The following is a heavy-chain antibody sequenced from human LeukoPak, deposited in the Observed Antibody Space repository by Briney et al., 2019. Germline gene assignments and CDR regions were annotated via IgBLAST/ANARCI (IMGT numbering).Heavy chain of an antibody. CDR2: IIPIFGTA. V-gene: IGHV1-69*06. Sequence: GASVKVSCKASGGTFSSYAISWVRQAPGQGLEWMGGIIPIFGTANYAQKFQGRVTITADKSTSTAYMELSSLRSEDTAVYYCARDQGYCGGDCYSALNYWGQGTLVTVSS. J-gene: IGHJ4*02. CDR3: ARDQGYCGGDCYSALNY. CDR1: GGTFSSYA. D-gene: IGHD2-21*02.